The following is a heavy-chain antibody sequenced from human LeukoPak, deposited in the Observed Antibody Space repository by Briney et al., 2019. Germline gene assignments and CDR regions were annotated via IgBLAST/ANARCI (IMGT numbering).Heavy chain of an antibody. V-gene: IGHV4-34*01. CDR3: ASRAVAGKGS. Sequence: PSETLSLTCAVYGGSFSGYYWSWIRQPPGKGLEWVGEINHSGSTNSYPSLKSRVTISVDTSKNQFSLKLSSVTAADTAVYYCASRAVAGKGSWGQGTLVTVSS. CDR2: INHSGST. D-gene: IGHD6-19*01. J-gene: IGHJ5*02. CDR1: GGSFSGYY.